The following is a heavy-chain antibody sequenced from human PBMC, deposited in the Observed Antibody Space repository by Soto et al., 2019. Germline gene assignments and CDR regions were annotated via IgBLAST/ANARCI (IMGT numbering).Heavy chain of an antibody. CDR1: GFTFRSYV. D-gene: IGHD2-15*01. J-gene: IGHJ6*02. Sequence: QVQLVESGGGVVQPGRSLRLSCVASGFTFRSYVMYWVRQAPGKGLEWVAVISYDGNNEYYADSVKGRFTISRDNSKNTLYLQMNSLRAEDTAVYYCARAGCDGGSCYTLVGLRYGMDVWGQGTTVTVSS. CDR3: ARAGCDGGSCYTLVGLRYGMDV. CDR2: ISYDGNNE. V-gene: IGHV3-30-3*01.